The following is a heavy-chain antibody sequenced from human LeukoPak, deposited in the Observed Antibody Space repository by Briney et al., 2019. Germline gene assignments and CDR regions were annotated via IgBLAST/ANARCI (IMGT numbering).Heavy chain of an antibody. D-gene: IGHD2-15*01. J-gene: IGHJ6*03. V-gene: IGHV3-7*03. CDR1: GFTFSSYW. CDR3: ARVLRYCSGGNCYSGGLGYMDV. CDR2: INQYGSEK. Sequence: GGSLRLSCAASGFTFSSYWMSWVRQAPGKGLEWVANINQYGSEKYYVDSVKGRFTISRDNAKNSLFLQMNSLRAEDTAVYYCARVLRYCSGGNCYSGGLGYMDVWGKGTTVTISS.